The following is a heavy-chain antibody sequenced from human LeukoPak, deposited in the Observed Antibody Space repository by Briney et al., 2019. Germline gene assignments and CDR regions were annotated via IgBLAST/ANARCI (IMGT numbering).Heavy chain of an antibody. CDR1: GYSFTSYW. CDR2: IYPGDSDT. Sequence: GESLKISFKGSGYSFTSYWIGWVRQMPGKGLEWMGIIYPGDSDTRYSPSFQGQVTISADKSISTAYLQWSSLKASDTAMYYCARHSIAQDHYYYYGMDVWGQGTTVTVSS. V-gene: IGHV5-51*01. CDR3: ARHSIAQDHYYYYGMDV. J-gene: IGHJ6*02. D-gene: IGHD6-13*01.